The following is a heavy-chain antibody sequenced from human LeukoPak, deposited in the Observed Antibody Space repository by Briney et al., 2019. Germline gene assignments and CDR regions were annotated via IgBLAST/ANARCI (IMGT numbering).Heavy chain of an antibody. J-gene: IGHJ4*02. Sequence: VASVKVSCKASGYTFTSYAMNWVRQAPGQGLEWMGWINTNTGNPTYAQGFTGRFVFSLDTSVSMAYLQISSLKAEDTAVYYCARVGYYYDSSGYHHLDYWGQGTLVTVSS. CDR3: ARVGYYYDSSGYHHLDY. V-gene: IGHV7-4-1*04. CDR2: INTNTGNP. D-gene: IGHD3-22*01. CDR1: GYTFTSYA.